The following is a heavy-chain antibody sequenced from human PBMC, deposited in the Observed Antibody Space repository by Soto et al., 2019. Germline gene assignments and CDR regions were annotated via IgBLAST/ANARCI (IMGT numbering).Heavy chain of an antibody. V-gene: IGHV4-34*01. D-gene: IGHD1-7*01. J-gene: IGHJ4*02. CDR2: INHRGST. CDR3: ARVYGTKYYFDY. CDR1: GGSFSGYY. Sequence: SETLSLTCAVYGGSFSGYYWSWIRQPPGKGLEWIGEINHRGSTNYNPSLKSRVTISVDTCKNQFSLKLSSVTAADTAVYYCARVYGTKYYFDYWGQGTLVTVSS.